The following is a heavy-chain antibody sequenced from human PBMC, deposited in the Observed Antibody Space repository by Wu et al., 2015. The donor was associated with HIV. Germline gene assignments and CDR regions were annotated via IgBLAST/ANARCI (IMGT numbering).Heavy chain of an antibody. Sequence: QVQLVQSGAEVKKPGSSVRVSCKTSGGTFSTFGISWVRQAPGQGPEWLGRIVPLFGAPNHARKFQDRLTITADGSTATVYMEMSNLRSEDTAVYFCTRSSFTGGSDTWYSFDKWGQGTLVTVSS. V-gene: IGHV1-69*13. J-gene: IGHJ4*02. CDR1: GGTFSTFG. CDR2: IVPLFGAP. CDR3: TRSSFTGGSDTWYSFDK. D-gene: IGHD1-14*01.